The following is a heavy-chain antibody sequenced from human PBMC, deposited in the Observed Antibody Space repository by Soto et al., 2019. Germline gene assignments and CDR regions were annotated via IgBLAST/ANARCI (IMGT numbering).Heavy chain of an antibody. D-gene: IGHD2-8*01. CDR1: GFAFSTYS. CDR2: ISFSSTTI. V-gene: IGHV3-48*02. Sequence: GGSLRLSCAASGFAFSTYSMNWVRQAPGKGLEWVSYISFSSTTIFYADSVRGRFTISRDNAKNSLYLQMNTLRDEDTAVYYCARDNGMAGSFDPWGQGTMLTVYS. J-gene: IGHJ5*02. CDR3: ARDNGMAGSFDP.